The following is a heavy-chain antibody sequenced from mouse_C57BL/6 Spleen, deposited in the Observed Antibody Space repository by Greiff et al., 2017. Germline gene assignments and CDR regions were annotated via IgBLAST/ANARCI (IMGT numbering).Heavy chain of an antibody. CDR1: GFTFSSYT. V-gene: IGHV5-9*01. D-gene: IGHD1-1*01. Sequence: EVKLLESGGGLVKPGGSLKLSCAASGFTFSSYTLSWVRQTPEKRLEWVATISGGGGNTYYPDSLKGRFTISRDNAKTTRYLQMRSLRSADAAFDYCARPDPYYYGSPAGFAYWGQGTLVTVSA. CDR2: ISGGGGNT. CDR3: ARPDPYYYGSPAGFAY. J-gene: IGHJ3*01.